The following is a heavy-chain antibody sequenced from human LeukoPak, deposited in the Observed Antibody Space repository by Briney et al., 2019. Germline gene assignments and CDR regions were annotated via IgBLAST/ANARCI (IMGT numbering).Heavy chain of an antibody. CDR3: ARVYYDFWRGYYSPPDY. J-gene: IGHJ4*02. CDR1: GYTFTSHG. CDR2: ISTYNGNT. D-gene: IGHD3-3*01. V-gene: IGHV1-18*01. Sequence: GASVKVSCKASGYTFTSHGISWVRQAPGQGLEWMGWISTYNGNTNYAQKLQGRVSMTTDTSTNTAYMDLRSLNSDDTAVYYCARVYYDFWRGYYSPPDYWGQGTLVTVSS.